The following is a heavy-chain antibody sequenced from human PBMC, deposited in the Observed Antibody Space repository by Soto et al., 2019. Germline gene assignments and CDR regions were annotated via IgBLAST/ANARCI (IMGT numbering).Heavy chain of an antibody. CDR3: AGGSDWYYYDSSGYSWFDP. CDR1: GGSISSYY. V-gene: IGHV4-59*01. D-gene: IGHD3-22*01. CDR2: IYYSGST. J-gene: IGHJ5*02. Sequence: PSETLSLTCTVSGGSISSYYWSWIRQPPGKGLEWIGYIYYSGSTNYNPSLKSRVPISVDTSKNQFSLKLSSVTAADTAVYYCAGGSDWYYYDSSGYSWFDPWGQGTLVTAPQ.